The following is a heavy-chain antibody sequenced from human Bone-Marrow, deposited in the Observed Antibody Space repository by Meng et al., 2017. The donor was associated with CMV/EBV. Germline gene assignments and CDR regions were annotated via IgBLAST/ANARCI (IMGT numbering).Heavy chain of an antibody. V-gene: IGHV1-3*02. D-gene: IGHD2-2*01. CDR1: GYTFTSYG. J-gene: IGHJ5*02. CDR2: SNAGNGNT. CDR3: AADPIVVVPAAPREGWFDL. Sequence: ASVKVSCKASGYTFTSYGMHWVRQAPGQRLEWMGWSNAGNGNTKYSQEFQGRVTVTRDTSASTAYKELSSLRSDDTAVYYCAADPIVVVPAAPREGWFDLWGQGTLVTVSS.